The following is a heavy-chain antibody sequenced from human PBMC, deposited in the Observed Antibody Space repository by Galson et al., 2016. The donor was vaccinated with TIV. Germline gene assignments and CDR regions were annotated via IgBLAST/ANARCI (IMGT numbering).Heavy chain of an antibody. J-gene: IGHJ4*02. D-gene: IGHD2-15*01. CDR2: ISYDGSNK. V-gene: IGHV3-30-3*01. CDR3: ARDKAYGIGVVADY. Sequence: SLRLSCAASGFTFSDYAIHWVRQAPGKGLEWGAVISYDGSNKFYADYVKGRFTISRDNSNNTLYLQMKSLRPEDPAVYYCARDKAYGIGVVADYWGQGTLVTVSS. CDR1: GFTFSDYA.